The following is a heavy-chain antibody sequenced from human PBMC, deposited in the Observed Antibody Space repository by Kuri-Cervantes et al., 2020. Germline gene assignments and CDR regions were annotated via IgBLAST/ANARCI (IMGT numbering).Heavy chain of an antibody. Sequence: SEILSLTCAVSGYSISSGYYWGWIRQPPGKGLEWIGSIYHSGSTYYNPSLKSRVTISVDTSKNQFSLKLSSVTAADTAVYYCAQARYSSSWHYYYYCMDVWGKGTTVTVSS. CDR3: AQARYSSSWHYYYYCMDV. D-gene: IGHD6-13*01. V-gene: IGHV4-38-2*01. J-gene: IGHJ6*03. CDR2: IYHSGST. CDR1: GYSISSGYY.